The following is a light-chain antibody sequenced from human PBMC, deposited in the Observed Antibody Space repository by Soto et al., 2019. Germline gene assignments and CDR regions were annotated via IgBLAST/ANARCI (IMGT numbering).Light chain of an antibody. Sequence: DIQMTQSPSTLSASVGDRVTITCRASQTISSWLAWYQEKPGKAPKLLIYKASTLKSGVPSRFSGSGSGTEFALTISSLQPDDFATYYCQRYNSYSEAFGQGTKVELK. CDR3: QRYNSYSEA. J-gene: IGKJ1*01. CDR1: QTISSW. CDR2: KAS. V-gene: IGKV1-5*03.